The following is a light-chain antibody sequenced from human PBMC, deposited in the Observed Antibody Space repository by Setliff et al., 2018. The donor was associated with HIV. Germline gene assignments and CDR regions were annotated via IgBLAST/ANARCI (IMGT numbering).Light chain of an antibody. CDR1: SSDVGSYKY. V-gene: IGLV2-23*02. J-gene: IGLJ1*01. CDR3: CSFAGSSTFYV. CDR2: EVS. Sequence: QSALTQPASVSGSPGQAITISCTGASSDVGSYKYVSWYQQHPGKAPKVMIYEVSKRPSGVSNRFSGSKSGNTASLTISGLQAEDEADYYCCSFAGSSTFYVFGTGTKVT.